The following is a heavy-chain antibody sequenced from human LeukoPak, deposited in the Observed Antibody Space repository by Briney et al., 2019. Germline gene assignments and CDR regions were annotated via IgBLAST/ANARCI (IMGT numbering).Heavy chain of an antibody. V-gene: IGHV1-2*02. CDR2: INPNSGGT. D-gene: IGHD3-10*01. CDR1: GYTFTSYG. CDR3: ARAKAEYYYGSGLSGGFDY. Sequence: AASVKVSCKASGYTFTSYGISWVRQAPGQGLEWMGWINPNSGGTNYAQKFQGRVTMTRDTSISTAYMELSRLRSDDTAVYYCARAKAEYYYGSGLSGGFDYWGQGTLVTVSS. J-gene: IGHJ4*02.